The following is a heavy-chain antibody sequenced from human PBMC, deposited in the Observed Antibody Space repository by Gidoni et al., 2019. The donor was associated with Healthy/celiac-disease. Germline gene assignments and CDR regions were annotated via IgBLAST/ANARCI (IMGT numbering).Heavy chain of an antibody. Sequence: QVQLVESGGGVVQPGRSLRLSCAASGFTFSSYAMHWVRQAPGKGLEWVAVISYDGSNKYYADSVKGRFTISRDNSKNTLYLQMNSLRAEDTAVYYCARASTYYYDSSGQVAFDIWGQGTMVTVSS. D-gene: IGHD3-22*01. CDR2: ISYDGSNK. V-gene: IGHV3-30-3*01. J-gene: IGHJ3*02. CDR3: ARASTYYYDSSGQVAFDI. CDR1: GFTFSSYA.